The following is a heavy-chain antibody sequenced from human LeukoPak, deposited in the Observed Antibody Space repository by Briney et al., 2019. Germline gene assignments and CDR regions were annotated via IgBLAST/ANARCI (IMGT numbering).Heavy chain of an antibody. CDR3: AREAKVGGALQY. J-gene: IGHJ4*02. D-gene: IGHD1-26*01. Sequence: GGPLRLSCAASGFTFSSYGMHWVRQAPGKGLVWVSRINTDGSFTRYADSVQGRFTISRDTAKNTLFLQMNSLRAEDTAVYYCAREAKVGGALQYWGQGILVTVSS. CDR2: INTDGSFT. V-gene: IGHV3-74*01. CDR1: GFTFSSYG.